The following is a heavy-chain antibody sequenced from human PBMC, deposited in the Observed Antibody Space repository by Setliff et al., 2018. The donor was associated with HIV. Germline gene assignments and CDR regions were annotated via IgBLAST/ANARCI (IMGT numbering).Heavy chain of an antibody. J-gene: IGHJ6*04. CDR3: ARDLHQPGYFYYVDV. Sequence: SETLSLTCTVSGGPFSSTSWSWIRQFPGQGLEWIGYIYYSGNTNYNPSLKSRVTISIDTSKNRFFLKLNSVTAADTVIYYCARDLHQPGYFYYVDVWGKGTAVTVSS. V-gene: IGHV4-59*01. CDR1: GGPFSSTS. D-gene: IGHD3-16*01. CDR2: IYYSGNT.